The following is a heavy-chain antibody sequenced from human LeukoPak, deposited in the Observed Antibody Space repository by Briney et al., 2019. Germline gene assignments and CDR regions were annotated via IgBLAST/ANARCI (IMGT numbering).Heavy chain of an antibody. D-gene: IGHD6-19*01. CDR3: ATAGGSGLRGDYGMDV. J-gene: IGHJ6*02. V-gene: IGHV1-24*01. Sequence: ASVTVSCKVSGYTLTELSMHWVRQAPGKGLEWMGGFDPEDGETIYAQKFQGRVTMTEDTSTDTAYMELSSLRSEDTAVYYCATAGGSGLRGDYGMDVWGQGTTVTVSS. CDR2: FDPEDGET. CDR1: GYTLTELS.